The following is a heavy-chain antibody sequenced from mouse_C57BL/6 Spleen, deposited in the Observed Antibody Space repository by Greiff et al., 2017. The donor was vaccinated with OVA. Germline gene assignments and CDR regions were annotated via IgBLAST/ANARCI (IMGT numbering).Heavy chain of an antibody. Sequence: QVQLQQPGAELVRPGSSVKLSCKASGYTFTSYWLDWVKQRPGQGLEWIGNIYPSDSETHYNQKFKDKATWTVDKSSSTAYMQLSSLTSEDSAVYYCARMHRGDYFDYWGQGTTLTVSS. CDR1: GYTFTSYW. V-gene: IGHV1-61*01. D-gene: IGHD6-5*01. J-gene: IGHJ2*01. CDR3: ARMHRGDYFDY. CDR2: IYPSDSET.